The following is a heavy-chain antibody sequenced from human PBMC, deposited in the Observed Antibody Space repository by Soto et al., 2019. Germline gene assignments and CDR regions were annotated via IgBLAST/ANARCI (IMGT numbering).Heavy chain of an antibody. D-gene: IGHD2-15*01. CDR3: AIDLWWYTH. CDR1: GFTFSDHA. CDR2: ISGGGSGA. V-gene: IGHV3-23*01. J-gene: IGHJ4*02. Sequence: EVQLLESGGGLVQPGGSLRLSCTASGFTFSDHAMTWVRQAPGKGLEWVSGISGGGSGAYYADSVKGRFTVSRANSKNTLFLQMDSLRAEDTAVYYCAIDLWWYTHWGQGTRVTPSS.